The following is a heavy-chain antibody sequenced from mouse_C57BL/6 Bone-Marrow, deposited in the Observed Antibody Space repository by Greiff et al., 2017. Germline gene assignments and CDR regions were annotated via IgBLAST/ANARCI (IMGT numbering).Heavy chain of an antibody. CDR3: AREGSNYDYYAMDY. V-gene: IGHV4-1*01. CDR1: GIDFSRYW. J-gene: IGHJ4*01. CDR2: INPDSSKI. D-gene: IGHD2-5*01. Sequence: EVKVEESGGGLVQPGGSLKLSCAASGIDFSRYWMSWVRRAPGKGLEWIGEINPDSSKINYAPSLKDKFIISRDNAKNTLYLQMSKVRSEDTALYYCAREGSNYDYYAMDYWGQGTSVTVSS.